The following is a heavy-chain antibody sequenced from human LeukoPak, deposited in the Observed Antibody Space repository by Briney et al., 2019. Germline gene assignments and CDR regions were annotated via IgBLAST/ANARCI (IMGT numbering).Heavy chain of an antibody. D-gene: IGHD2-15*01. CDR3: ARHCCSGPAKRVFDI. Sequence: SETLSLTCTVSGGSIISSDYHWGWVRQPPGKGLEWIGTISYSGYTDYNPSLRSRVTISVDTSNNQFSLRLGSVTAADTAVYHCARHCCSGPAKRVFDIWGQGTMVTVSS. J-gene: IGHJ3*02. CDR2: ISYSGYT. V-gene: IGHV4-39*01. CDR1: GGSIISSDYH.